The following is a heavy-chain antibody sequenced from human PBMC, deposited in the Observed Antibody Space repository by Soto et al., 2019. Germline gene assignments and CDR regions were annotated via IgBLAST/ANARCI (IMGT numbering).Heavy chain of an antibody. Sequence: EVQLLESGGGLVQPGGSLRLSCAASGFTFSSYAMSWVRQAPGKGLEWVSAISGSGGSTYYADSVKGRFTISRDNSKNTLYLQMNSLRAEDTAVYYCAKDTPIDDFWSGYTTNTYYAMDVWGQGTTVTVSS. D-gene: IGHD3-3*01. J-gene: IGHJ6*02. CDR1: GFTFSSYA. CDR2: ISGSGGST. CDR3: AKDTPIDDFWSGYTTNTYYAMDV. V-gene: IGHV3-23*01.